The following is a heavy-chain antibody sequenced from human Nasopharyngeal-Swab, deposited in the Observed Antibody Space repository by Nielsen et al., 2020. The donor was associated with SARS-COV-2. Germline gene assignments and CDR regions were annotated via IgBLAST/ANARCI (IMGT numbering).Heavy chain of an antibody. CDR1: GFTFSSYG. V-gene: IGHV3-30*18. Sequence: GESLKISCAASGFTFSSYGMHWVRQAPGKGLEWVAVISYDGSNKYYADSVKSRFTISRDNSKNTLYLQMNSLRAEDTAVYYCAKDWKYYDFWSGYVVETNKRNYYYYYMDVWGKGTTVTVSS. CDR2: ISYDGSNK. J-gene: IGHJ6*03. CDR3: AKDWKYYDFWSGYVVETNKRNYYYYYMDV. D-gene: IGHD3-3*01.